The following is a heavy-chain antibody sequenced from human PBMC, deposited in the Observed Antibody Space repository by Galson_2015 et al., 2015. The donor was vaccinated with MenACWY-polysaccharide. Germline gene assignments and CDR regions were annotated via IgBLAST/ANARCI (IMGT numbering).Heavy chain of an antibody. J-gene: IGHJ4*02. D-gene: IGHD3-10*01. CDR2: IKQDGSEK. V-gene: IGHV3-7*01. CDR1: GFTFSNFW. Sequence: SLRLSCAASGFTFSNFWMSWVRQAPGKALEWVASIKQDGSEKYLVDSVKGRFTISRDNAENSLFLQMNSLRAEDTAVYYCARERWVRGVFFDQWGQGTLDTVSS. CDR3: ARERWVRGVFFDQ.